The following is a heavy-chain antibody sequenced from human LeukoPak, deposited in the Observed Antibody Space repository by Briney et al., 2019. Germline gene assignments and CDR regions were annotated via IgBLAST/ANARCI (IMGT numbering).Heavy chain of an antibody. Sequence: GGSLRLSCAASGFTFSDHYMDWVRQAPGKGLEWVGRTRNKANRYTTEYSASVKGRFTVSRDDSKNSLYLQMDSLKTEDTAVYYCARGTSRGTLATDYLDYWGQGTLVTVSS. CDR3: ARGTSRGTLATDYLDY. CDR2: TRNKANRYTT. D-gene: IGHD5-12*01. V-gene: IGHV3-72*01. J-gene: IGHJ4*02. CDR1: GFTFSDHY.